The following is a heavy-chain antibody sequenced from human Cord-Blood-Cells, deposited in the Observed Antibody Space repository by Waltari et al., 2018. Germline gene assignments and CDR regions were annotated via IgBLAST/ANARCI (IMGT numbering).Heavy chain of an antibody. D-gene: IGHD3-16*01. V-gene: IGHV1-24*01. CDR1: GYTLTELS. J-gene: IGHJ4*02. CDR2: FDPEDGET. Sequence: QVQLVQSGAEVKKPGASVKVSCKVSGYTLTELSMHWVRRAPGKGLEWMGGFDPEDGETIYAQKFQGRVTMTEDTSTDTAYMELSSLRSEDTAVYYCATGPDYDYVWGSYSDYWGQGTLVTVSS. CDR3: ATGPDYDYVWGSYSDY.